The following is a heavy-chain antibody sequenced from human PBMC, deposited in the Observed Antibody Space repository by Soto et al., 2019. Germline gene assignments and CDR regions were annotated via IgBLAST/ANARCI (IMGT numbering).Heavy chain of an antibody. D-gene: IGHD2-8*01. CDR1: GFSFSSFA. Sequence: EVQLLESGGGFIHPGGSLRLSCAASGFSFSSFAMNWVRQAPGKGLEWVSIIGGSAVSTVYADSVKGRFTISRDNSKSTLYLQINSLSAEDTDVYYCAKTRGAMRYAISVCGMDVWGQGTTVTVSS. CDR2: IGGSAVST. CDR3: AKTRGAMRYAISVCGMDV. V-gene: IGHV3-23*01. J-gene: IGHJ6*02.